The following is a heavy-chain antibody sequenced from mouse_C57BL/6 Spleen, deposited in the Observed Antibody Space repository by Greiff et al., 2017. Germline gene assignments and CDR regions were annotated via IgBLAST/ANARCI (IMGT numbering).Heavy chain of an antibody. V-gene: IGHV3-6*01. CDR2: ISYDGSN. Sequence: EVKVEESGPGLVKPSQSLSLTCSVSGYSITSGYYWNWIRQFPGNKLEWMGYISYDGSNNYNPSLKNRISLTRDTSKNQFFLKLNSVTTEDTATYYCAREDGGLLAYWGQGTLVTVSA. CDR1: GYSITSGYY. J-gene: IGHJ3*01. D-gene: IGHD2-4*01. CDR3: AREDGGLLAY.